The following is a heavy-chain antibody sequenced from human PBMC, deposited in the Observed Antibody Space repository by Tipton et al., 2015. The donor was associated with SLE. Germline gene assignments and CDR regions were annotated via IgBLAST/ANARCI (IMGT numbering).Heavy chain of an antibody. CDR1: GGSVSSGSYS. J-gene: IGHJ4*02. Sequence: TLSLTCTVSGGSVSSGSYSWSWIRQPPGKGLEWIGYIYHSGSTNYNPSLKSRVTISVDTSKNQFSLKVSSVTAADTAVYYCASPITLVRGVTKDYWGQGTLVTVSS. CDR3: ASPITLVRGVTKDY. D-gene: IGHD3-10*01. CDR2: IYHSGST. V-gene: IGHV4-30-2*01.